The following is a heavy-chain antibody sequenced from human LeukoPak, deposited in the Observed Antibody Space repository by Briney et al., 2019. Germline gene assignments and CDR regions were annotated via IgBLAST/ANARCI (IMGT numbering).Heavy chain of an antibody. D-gene: IGHD6-25*01. V-gene: IGHV3-9*01. J-gene: IGHJ4*02. CDR2: ISYNRDGI. CDR3: AKGAAAGIRGYFDY. Sequence: QSGGPLRLSCVASGFTFDDYAMHWVRQAPGKGLEWVSGISYNRDGIGYADSVKGRFTASRDNAKNSLYLQMNSLRSEDAALYYCAKGAAAGIRGYFDYWGQGILVTVSS. CDR1: GFTFDDYA.